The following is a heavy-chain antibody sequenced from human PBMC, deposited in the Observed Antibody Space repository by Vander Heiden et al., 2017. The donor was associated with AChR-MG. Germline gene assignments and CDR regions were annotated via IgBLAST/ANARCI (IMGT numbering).Heavy chain of an antibody. Sequence: QVQLQESGPGLVKPSQTLSLTCTVSGGSISSGGYYWTWFRQHPGKGLEWIGYIYYSGSTHYNPSLKSRVTISVDTSKNQFSLKLSSVTAADTAVYYCARSDIVVVPAAIALWGQGTLVTVSS. D-gene: IGHD2-2*01. J-gene: IGHJ4*02. CDR3: ARSDIVVVPAAIAL. V-gene: IGHV4-31*03. CDR2: IYYSGST. CDR1: GGSISSGGYY.